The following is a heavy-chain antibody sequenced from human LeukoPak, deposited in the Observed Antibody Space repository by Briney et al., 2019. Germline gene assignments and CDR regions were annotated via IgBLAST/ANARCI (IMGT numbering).Heavy chain of an antibody. D-gene: IGHD6-13*01. CDR2: IYYSGST. J-gene: IGHJ6*02. Sequence: SETLSLTCTVSGGSISSYYWSWIRQPPGKGLEWIGYIYYSGSTYYNPSLKSRVTISVDTSKNQFSLKLSSVTAADTAVYYCARDVYIAAAGVYYYYYGMDVWGQGTTVTVSS. CDR1: GGSISSYY. CDR3: ARDVYIAAAGVYYYYYGMDV. V-gene: IGHV4-59*12.